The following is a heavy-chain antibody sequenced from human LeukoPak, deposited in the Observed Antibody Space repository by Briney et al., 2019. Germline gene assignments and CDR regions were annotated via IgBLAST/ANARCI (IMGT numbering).Heavy chain of an antibody. CDR1: GGPFSSASHY. V-gene: IGHV4-61*01. CDR3: AGEGEYGDSYS. CDR2: GFYSGST. J-gene: IGHJ5*02. D-gene: IGHD2-21*01. Sequence: SETLSLTCTVSGGPFSSASHYWSWIRQPPGKGLEWIGFGFYSGSTYYNPSLKSRVSISVDTSKNQFSLKLSSVTAADTAIYYCAGEGEYGDSYSWGQGALVIVSA.